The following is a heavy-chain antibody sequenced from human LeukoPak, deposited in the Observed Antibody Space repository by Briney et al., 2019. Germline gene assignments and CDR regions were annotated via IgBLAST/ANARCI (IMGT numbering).Heavy chain of an antibody. CDR2: ISSSSRTI. D-gene: IGHD2-2*01. CDR3: AKEYAGSHYYYYYMDV. V-gene: IGHV3-48*01. CDR1: GFTFSSSW. Sequence: GGSLRLSCAASGFTFSSSWMVWVRQAPGKGLEWVSYISSSSRTIYYADSVKGRLTISRDNSKKTLYLQMNSLRAEDTAVYYCAKEYAGSHYYYYYMDVWGKGTTVTVSS. J-gene: IGHJ6*03.